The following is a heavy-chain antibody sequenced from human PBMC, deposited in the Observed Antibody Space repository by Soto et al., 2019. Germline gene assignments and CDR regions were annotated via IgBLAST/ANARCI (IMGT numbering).Heavy chain of an antibody. J-gene: IGHJ4*02. D-gene: IGHD3-3*02. V-gene: IGHV4-59*07. Sequence: SYTLALTCTVSGGSICSYDGTWIRQHPGKGLEWIGYINYTGSTNYNPSLKSRVTISVDTSKNQFSLKLSSVTAADTAVYYCARAPHYYFDYWGQGTLVTVSS. CDR2: INYTGST. CDR3: ARAPHYYFDY. CDR1: GGSICSYD.